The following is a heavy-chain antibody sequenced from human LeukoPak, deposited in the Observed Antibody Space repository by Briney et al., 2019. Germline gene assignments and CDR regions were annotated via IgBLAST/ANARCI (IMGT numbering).Heavy chain of an antibody. J-gene: IGHJ4*02. CDR2: VNAGNGAT. CDR1: GYSFTTYA. Sequence: ASVKVSCKASGYSFTTYAIHWVRQAPGQRLEWMGWVNAGNGATKYSQKFQGRVTITRDTSTSTVYMDLSSLRSEDTAVYYCAWGAYDSSGYYFDYWGQGTLVTVSS. CDR3: AWGAYDSSGYYFDY. D-gene: IGHD3-22*01. V-gene: IGHV1-3*01.